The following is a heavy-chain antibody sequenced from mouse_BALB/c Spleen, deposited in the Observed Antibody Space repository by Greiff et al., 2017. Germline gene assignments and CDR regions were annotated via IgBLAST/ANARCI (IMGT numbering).Heavy chain of an antibody. J-gene: IGHJ1*01. Sequence: VQLQESGPGLVAPSQSLSITCTVSGFSLTSYGVHWVRQPPGKGLEWLGVIWAGGSTNYNSALMSRLSISKDNSKSQVFLKMNSLQTDDTAMYYCARYITTAMDWYFDVWGAGTTVTVSS. CDR3: ARYITTAMDWYFDV. CDR2: IWAGGST. CDR1: GFSLTSYG. V-gene: IGHV2-9*02. D-gene: IGHD1-2*01.